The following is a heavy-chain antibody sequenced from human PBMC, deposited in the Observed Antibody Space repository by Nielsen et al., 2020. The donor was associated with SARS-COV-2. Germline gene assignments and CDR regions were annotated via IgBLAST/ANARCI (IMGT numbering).Heavy chain of an antibody. V-gene: IGHV3-30*04. CDR1: GFTFSSYA. Sequence: SCAASGFTFSSYAMHWVRQAPGRGLEWVAVISYDGSNKYYADSVKGRFTISRDNSKNTLYVQMNSLRAEDTAVYYCARANGGSYYGALDYWGQGTLVTVSS. CDR3: ARANGGSYYGALDY. CDR2: ISYDGSNK. J-gene: IGHJ4*02. D-gene: IGHD1-26*01.